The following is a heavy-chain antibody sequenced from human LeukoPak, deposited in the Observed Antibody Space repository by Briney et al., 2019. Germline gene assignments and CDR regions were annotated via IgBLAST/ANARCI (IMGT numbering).Heavy chain of an antibody. V-gene: IGHV3-48*01. CDR1: GFTFRSYS. Sequence: QPGGSLRLSCAVSGFTFRSYSMNWVRQAPRKGLEWVPYISSGSGTIYYADSVRGRFTISRDNAKNSLYLQMNSLRAEDTAVYYCAREFVLRYFEGYMDVWGKGTTVTVSS. CDR2: ISSGSGTI. J-gene: IGHJ6*03. CDR3: AREFVLRYFEGYMDV. D-gene: IGHD3-9*01.